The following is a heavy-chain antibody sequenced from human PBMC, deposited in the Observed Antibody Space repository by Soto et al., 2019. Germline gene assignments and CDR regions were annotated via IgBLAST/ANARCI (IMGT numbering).Heavy chain of an antibody. J-gene: IGHJ4*02. CDR1: DDSINSDKYY. V-gene: IGHV4-39*01. Sequence: SETLSLTCSVSDDSINSDKYYWGWIRQPPGKGLEWIGSIYYSGNANYNPSLQTRVTISLDTSKNQFSLKLSSVTAADTAVYYCARAAILSTNGVCYGVDYWGQGTLVTVSS. CDR2: IYYSGNA. CDR3: ARAAILSTNGVCYGVDY. D-gene: IGHD2-8*01.